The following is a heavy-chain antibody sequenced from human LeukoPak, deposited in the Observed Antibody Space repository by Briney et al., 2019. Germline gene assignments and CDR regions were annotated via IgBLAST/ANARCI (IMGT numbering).Heavy chain of an antibody. Sequence: SETLSLTCAVYGGSFSGYYWSWIRQPPGKGLEWIGEIYHSGSTNYNPSLKSRVTISVDTSKNQFSLKLSSVTAADTAVYYCARKDSSGYYDPPGYDYWGQGTLVTVSS. CDR1: GGSFSGYY. V-gene: IGHV4-34*01. CDR3: ARKDSSGYYDPPGYDY. CDR2: IYHSGST. J-gene: IGHJ4*02. D-gene: IGHD3-22*01.